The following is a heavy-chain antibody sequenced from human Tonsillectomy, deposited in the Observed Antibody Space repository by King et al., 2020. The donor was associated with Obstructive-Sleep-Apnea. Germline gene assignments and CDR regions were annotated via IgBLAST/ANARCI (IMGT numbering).Heavy chain of an antibody. V-gene: IGHV3-49*03. CDR3: TRGALDYGDYPPDY. Sequence: VQLVESGGGLVQPGRSLRLSCTVSGFTLGDYAMSWFCQAPGKGRGWVGFIISKAYGGRKEYVALLKGRFSISRDDSKSIAYVQMNSLKNEETAVYFCTRGALDYGDYPPDYWGQGTLVTVSS. D-gene: IGHD4-17*01. J-gene: IGHJ4*02. CDR2: IISKAYGGRK. CDR1: GFTLGDYA.